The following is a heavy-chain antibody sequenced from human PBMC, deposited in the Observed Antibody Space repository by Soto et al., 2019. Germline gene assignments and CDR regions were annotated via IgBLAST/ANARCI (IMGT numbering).Heavy chain of an antibody. D-gene: IGHD3-3*02. CDR2: ISSSSSTI. V-gene: IGHV3-48*03. CDR1: GFTFSSYE. J-gene: IGHJ4*02. CDR3: ARSPFLECN. Sequence: VGSLRLSCAASGFTFSSYEMNWVRQAPGKGLEWVSYISSSSSTIYYADSVKGRFTISRDNAKNSLFLQMNSLRVDDTAVYYCARSPFLECNWAQGTLVTVSS.